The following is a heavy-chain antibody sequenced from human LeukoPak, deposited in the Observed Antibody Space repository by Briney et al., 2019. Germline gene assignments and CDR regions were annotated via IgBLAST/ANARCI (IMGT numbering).Heavy chain of an antibody. V-gene: IGHV1-8*01. CDR2: MNPQSGYT. J-gene: IGHJ4*02. CDR1: GYTFTSYD. Sequence: GASVKVSCKASGYTFTSYDINWVRQATGQGLEWMGWMNPQSGYTGYAQKFQGRVTMTRDTSISTAYTELGSLRSEDTAMYYCARVIGSIDYWGQGTLVTVSS. D-gene: IGHD1-26*01. CDR3: ARVIGSIDY.